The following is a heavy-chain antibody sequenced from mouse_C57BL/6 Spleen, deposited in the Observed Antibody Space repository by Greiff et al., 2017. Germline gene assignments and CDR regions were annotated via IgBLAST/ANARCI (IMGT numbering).Heavy chain of an antibody. CDR3: ARSITTVVERAAWFAY. CDR2: IDPANGNT. Sequence: DVKLQESVAELVRPGASVKLSCTASGFNIKNTYMHWVKQRPEQGLEWIGRIDPANGNTKYAPKFQGKATITADTSSNTAYLQLSSLTSEDTAIYYCARSITTVVERAAWFAYWGQGTLVTVSA. J-gene: IGHJ3*01. V-gene: IGHV14-3*01. D-gene: IGHD1-1*01. CDR1: GFNIKNTY.